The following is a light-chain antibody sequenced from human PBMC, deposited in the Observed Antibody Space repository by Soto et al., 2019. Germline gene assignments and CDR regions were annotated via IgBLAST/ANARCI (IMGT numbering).Light chain of an antibody. J-gene: IGKJ2*01. V-gene: IGKV1-39*01. CDR2: AAL. CDR1: QSNKSY. CDR3: QQTHTTPTT. Sequence: DIQMTQSPSSLSASVGDRVTITCRASQSNKSYLNWYQQKPGKAPKLLIYAALHLQSGVPSRFSASGYATDFTLTINTLQPEDFATYYCQQTHTTPTTFGQGTKVDIK.